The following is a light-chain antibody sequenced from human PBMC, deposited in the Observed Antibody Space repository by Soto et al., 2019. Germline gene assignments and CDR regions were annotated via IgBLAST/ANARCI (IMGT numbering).Light chain of an antibody. J-gene: IGKJ1*01. CDR1: QSVSSN. Sequence: EIVMTQSPATLSVSPGERATLSCRASQSVSSNLAWYQQKPGQAPRLLIYGASTRATGIPARFSGSGSGTELTLTIRSLQSEDFAVYFCQQYNNRPPRTFGQGPKVEIK. CDR2: GAS. V-gene: IGKV3-15*01. CDR3: QQYNNRPPRT.